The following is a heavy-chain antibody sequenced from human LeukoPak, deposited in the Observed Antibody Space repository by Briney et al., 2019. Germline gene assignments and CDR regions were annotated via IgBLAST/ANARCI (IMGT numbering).Heavy chain of an antibody. V-gene: IGHV4-38-2*01. CDR3: ARRISTRRGETCSSTSCYFDY. CDR2: IFHSGIT. J-gene: IGHJ4*02. D-gene: IGHD2-2*01. Sequence: SETLSLNCAVSGFSISSGYFWAWIRQSPVKGLEWIGSIFHSGITYYNPSLKSRITISVDTSKNQFSLRLSSVTAADTAVYYCARRISTRRGETCSSTSCYFDYWGQGTLVTVSS. CDR1: GFSISSGYF.